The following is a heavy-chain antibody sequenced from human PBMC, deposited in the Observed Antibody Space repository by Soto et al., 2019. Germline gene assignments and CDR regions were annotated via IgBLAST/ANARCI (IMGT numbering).Heavy chain of an antibody. D-gene: IGHD6-13*01. V-gene: IGHV4-59*01. CDR2: IYYSGST. CDR3: ARDGRRAAAGTPMGHGYYYYYGMDV. CDR1: GGSISSYY. J-gene: IGHJ6*02. Sequence: PSETLSLTCTVSGGSISSYYWSWIRQPPGKGLEWIGYIYYSGSTNYNPSLKSRVTISVDTSKNQFSLKLSSVTAADTAVYYCARDGRRAAAGTPMGHGYYYYYGMDVWGQGTTVTVSS.